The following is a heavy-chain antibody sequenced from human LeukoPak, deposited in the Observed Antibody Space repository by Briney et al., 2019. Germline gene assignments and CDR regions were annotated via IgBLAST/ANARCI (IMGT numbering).Heavy chain of an antibody. V-gene: IGHV4-30-4*01. CDR3: ARDRGLDYCSSTSCYTNGATFDP. CDR1: GGSISSGDYY. Sequence: SQTLSLTCTVSGGSISSGDYYWSWIRQPPGKGLEWIGYIYYSGSTYYNPSLKSRVTISVDTSKNQFSLKLSSVTAADTAVYYCARDRGLDYCSSTSCYTNGATFDPWGQGTLVTVS. CDR2: IYYSGST. D-gene: IGHD2-2*02. J-gene: IGHJ5*02.